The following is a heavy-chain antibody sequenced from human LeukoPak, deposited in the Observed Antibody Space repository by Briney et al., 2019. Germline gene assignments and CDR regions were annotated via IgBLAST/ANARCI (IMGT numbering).Heavy chain of an antibody. Sequence: GGSLRLSCGASGFTFNDYYMTWIRQAPGKGLEWVSCISTHGSIIYYADSVKGRFTISRDNAKNSLYLQMNTLRAEDTAVYYCARVGLNDYGSGTYADYWGQGTLVTVSS. CDR1: GFTFNDYY. D-gene: IGHD3-10*01. V-gene: IGHV3-11*04. CDR2: ISTHGSII. J-gene: IGHJ4*02. CDR3: ARVGLNDYGSGTYADY.